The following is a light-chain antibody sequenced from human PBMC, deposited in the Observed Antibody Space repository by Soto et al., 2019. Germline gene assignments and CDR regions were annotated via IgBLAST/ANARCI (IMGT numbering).Light chain of an antibody. CDR1: QSVRSN. V-gene: IGKV3-11*01. Sequence: IVMTQSPVTLSVSPWERATLSCRASQSVRSNLAWYQQKPGQAPRLLISAATNRATGIPARFSGSGSRTDFTLTISSLEPEDFAAYYCQHRTNWPAFGGGTKVDIK. J-gene: IGKJ4*01. CDR3: QHRTNWPA. CDR2: AAT.